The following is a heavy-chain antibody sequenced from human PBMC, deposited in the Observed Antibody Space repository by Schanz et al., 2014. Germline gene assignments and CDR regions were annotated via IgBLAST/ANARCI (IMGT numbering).Heavy chain of an antibody. CDR3: ARGLGDERWLDLNEAFDI. CDR1: GGTFSSYT. J-gene: IGHJ3*02. D-gene: IGHD6-19*01. Sequence: QVQLVQSGAEVMKPGSSVKVSCKASGGTFSSYTINWVRQAPGQGLEWMGRIIPILGITNVAQTFQDRVTITADKSTSTAYMELIRLRSEDTAVYYCARGLGDERWLDLNEAFDIWGQGTIVTVSS. CDR2: IIPILGIT. V-gene: IGHV1-69*02.